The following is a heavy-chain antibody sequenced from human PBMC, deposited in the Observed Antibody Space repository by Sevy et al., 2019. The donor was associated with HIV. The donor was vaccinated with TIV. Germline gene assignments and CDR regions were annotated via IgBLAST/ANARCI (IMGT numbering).Heavy chain of an antibody. CDR2: LSRSGSTI. V-gene: IGHV3-11*01. CDR1: GFTFSDYY. CDR3: ATENTMIEEPGWFDP. Sequence: GGSLRLACAASGFTFSDYYMSWIRRAPGKGLEWVSYLSRSGSTINYADSVKGRFTISRDNAKNSLYLQINSLRAEDTAVYYCATENTMIEEPGWFDPWGQGTLVTVSS. J-gene: IGHJ5*02. D-gene: IGHD3-22*01.